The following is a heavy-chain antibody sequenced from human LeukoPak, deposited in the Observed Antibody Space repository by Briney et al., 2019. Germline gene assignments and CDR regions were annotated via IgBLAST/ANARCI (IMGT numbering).Heavy chain of an antibody. V-gene: IGHV3-23*01. Sequence: GGSLRLSCVASGFTFRNYAMSWVRQAPGKGLEWVSNIGGSVGSMFYAASVKGRFAISRDNSKNTLFLQMNNLRVEDTAVYYCAKRGNSWDLFDYWGQGTLVTVSS. J-gene: IGHJ4*02. CDR2: IGGSVGSM. D-gene: IGHD6-13*01. CDR3: AKRGNSWDLFDY. CDR1: GFTFRNYA.